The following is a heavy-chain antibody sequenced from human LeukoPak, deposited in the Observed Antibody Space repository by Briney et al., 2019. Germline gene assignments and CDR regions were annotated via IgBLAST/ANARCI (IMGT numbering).Heavy chain of an antibody. CDR2: INPSGGST. V-gene: IGHV1-46*01. CDR1: GYTFTSYY. J-gene: IGHJ6*03. Sequence: GASVKVSCKASGYTFTSYYMHWVRQAPGQGLEWMGIINPSGGSTSYAQKFQGRVTMTRDTSISTAYMELSRLRSDDTAVYYCARDPRLQLALGYYMDVWGKGTTVTVSS. CDR3: ARDPRLQLALGYYMDV. D-gene: IGHD4-11*01.